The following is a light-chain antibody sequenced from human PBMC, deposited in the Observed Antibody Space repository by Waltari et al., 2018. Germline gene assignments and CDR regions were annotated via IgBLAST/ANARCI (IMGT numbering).Light chain of an antibody. CDR1: SGHSSHV. J-gene: IGLJ3*02. CDR2: VNSDGSH. V-gene: IGLV4-69*01. CDR3: QTGGHGTWV. Sequence: QLVLTQSPSASASLGASVKLTCPLSSGHSSHVIPWLPQQPEKGPRYLMKVNSDGSHSKGDKIPDRFSGSSSGTEHYLTISSLQSEDEADYYCQTGGHGTWVFGGGTKLTVL.